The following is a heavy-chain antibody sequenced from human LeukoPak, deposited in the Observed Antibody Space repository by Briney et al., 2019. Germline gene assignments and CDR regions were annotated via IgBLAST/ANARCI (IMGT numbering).Heavy chain of an antibody. CDR2: IRYDGSNK. CDR1: GFTFSSYA. J-gene: IGHJ4*02. D-gene: IGHD5-24*01. V-gene: IGHV3-30*02. CDR3: AKDRGDGYNLPLEDY. Sequence: PGGSLRLSCAASGFTFSSYAMSWVRQAPGKGLEWVAFIRYDGSNKYYADSVKGRFTISRDNSKNTLYLQMNSLRAEDTAVYYCAKDRGDGYNLPLEDYWGQGTLVTVSS.